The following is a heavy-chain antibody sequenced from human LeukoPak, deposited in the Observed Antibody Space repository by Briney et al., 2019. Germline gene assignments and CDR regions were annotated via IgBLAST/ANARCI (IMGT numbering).Heavy chain of an antibody. CDR1: GFTFSSYA. V-gene: IGHV3-23*01. CDR3: AKRDRIVGATADYFDY. D-gene: IGHD1-26*01. J-gene: IGHJ4*02. CDR2: ISGSGGST. Sequence: GSLRLSCAASGFTFSSYAMSWVRQAPGKGLEWVSGISGSGGSTYYADSVKGRFTISRDNSKNTLFLQMNSLRAEDTAVYYCAKRDRIVGATADYFDYWGQGTLVTVSS.